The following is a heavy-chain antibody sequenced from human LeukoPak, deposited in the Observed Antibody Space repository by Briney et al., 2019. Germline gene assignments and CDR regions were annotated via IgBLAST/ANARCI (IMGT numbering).Heavy chain of an antibody. CDR2: IYYSGST. V-gene: IGHV4-59*12. D-gene: IGHD2-15*01. CDR3: ARTLYPERWLYHYYYGMDV. Sequence: SETLSLTCTVSGGSISSYYWSWIRQPPGKGLEWIGYIYYSGSTNYNPSLKSRVTISVDTSKNQFSLKLSSVTAADTAVYYCARTLYPERWLYHYYYGMDVWGQGTTVTVSS. J-gene: IGHJ6*02. CDR1: GGSISSYY.